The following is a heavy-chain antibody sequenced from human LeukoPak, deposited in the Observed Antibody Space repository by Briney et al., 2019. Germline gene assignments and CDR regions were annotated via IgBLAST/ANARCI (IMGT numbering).Heavy chain of an antibody. CDR3: ARDPYSSAWSYGMDV. J-gene: IGHJ6*02. CDR2: IKQDGSEE. CDR1: GFTFSSYW. D-gene: IGHD6-6*01. Sequence: GGSLRLSCAASGFTFSSYWMSWVRQAPGKGLEWVANIKQDGSEEVYVDSLKGRFTISRDNAKNSLFLQMNTLRAEDTAVYYCARDPYSSAWSYGMDVWGQGTTVTVSS. V-gene: IGHV3-7*05.